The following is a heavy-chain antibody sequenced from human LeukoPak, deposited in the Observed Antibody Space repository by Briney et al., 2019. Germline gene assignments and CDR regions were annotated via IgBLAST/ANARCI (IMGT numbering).Heavy chain of an antibody. CDR2: ISSSSSYI. CDR3: ARESSNSGYDLRGFAY. Sequence: GGSLRLSCAASGFTFSSYSMNWVRQALGKGLEWVSSISSSSSYIYYADSAKGRFTISRDNAKNSLYLQMNSLRAEDTAVYYCARESSNSGYDLRGFAYWGQGTLVTVSS. CDR1: GFTFSSYS. V-gene: IGHV3-21*01. D-gene: IGHD5-12*01. J-gene: IGHJ4*02.